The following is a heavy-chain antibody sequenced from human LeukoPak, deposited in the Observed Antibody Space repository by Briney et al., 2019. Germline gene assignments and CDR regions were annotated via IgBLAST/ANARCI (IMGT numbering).Heavy chain of an antibody. CDR2: ISSSSSTI. CDR1: GFTFSSKS. Sequence: GGSLRLSCAASGFTFSSKSMNWVCQAPGKGLEWVSYISSSSSTIYYAESVKGRLTISRDNAKNSLYLQMNSLRAEDTAVYYCATAGAGPYGYFDYWGQGTLVTVSS. V-gene: IGHV3-48*04. CDR3: ATAGAGPYGYFDY. J-gene: IGHJ4*02. D-gene: IGHD1-14*01.